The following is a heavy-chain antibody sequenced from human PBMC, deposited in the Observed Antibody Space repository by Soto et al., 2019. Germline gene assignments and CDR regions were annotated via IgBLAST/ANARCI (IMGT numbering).Heavy chain of an antibody. Sequence: GXLRLSCSPSGFXFSVYKVRWVRQAPGKGLEYVSGISNQGDTTYYADSVKGIFTISRDNSKNTLYLKMRSLRPEDTAVYYCAAAKLLPFEYWGQGTQAPVSS. V-gene: IGHV3-64D*06. D-gene: IGHD2-15*01. CDR3: AAAKLLPFEY. CDR1: GFXFSVYK. J-gene: IGHJ4*02. CDR2: ISNQGDTT.